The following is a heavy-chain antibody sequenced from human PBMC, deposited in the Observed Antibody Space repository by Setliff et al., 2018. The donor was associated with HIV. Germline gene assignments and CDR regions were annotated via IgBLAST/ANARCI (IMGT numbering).Heavy chain of an antibody. Sequence: GGSLRLSCAASGFTFSSYWMSWVRQAPGKGLEWVANIKQDGSEKYYVDSVKGRFTISRDNAKNSLYLQMNSLRAEDTAVYYCARDMGTITYWYFDLWGRGTLVTVSS. CDR1: GFTFSSYW. CDR3: ARDMGTITYWYFDL. V-gene: IGHV3-7*01. J-gene: IGHJ2*01. D-gene: IGHD3-16*01. CDR2: IKQDGSEK.